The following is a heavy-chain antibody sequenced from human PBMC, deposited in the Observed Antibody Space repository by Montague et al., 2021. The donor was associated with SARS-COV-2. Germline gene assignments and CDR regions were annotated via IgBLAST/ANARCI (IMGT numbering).Heavy chain of an antibody. CDR3: ARAKRITIFGLVNEIDY. Sequence: TLSLTCTVSGVVELRRRSEEHTSELQSHHDLVCSLLLEKKNSTYYNPSLKSLVTISVDTSKNQFSLKLSSVTAADTAVYYCARAKRITIFGLVNEIDYWGQGTRVTV. J-gene: IGHJ4*02. V-gene: IGHV4-31*01. CDR1: GVVELRRRSE. D-gene: IGHD3-3*01. CDR2: LEKKNST.